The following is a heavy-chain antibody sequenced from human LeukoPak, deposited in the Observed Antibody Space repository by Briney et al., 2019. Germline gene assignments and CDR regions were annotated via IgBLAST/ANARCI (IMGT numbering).Heavy chain of an antibody. CDR1: GDSFSGHY. Sequence: SETLSLTCAVYGDSFSGHYWSWIRQPPGKGLEWIGYIYYSGSTNYNPSLKSRVTISVDTSKNQFSLKLSSVTAADTAVYYCARDGGGFDYWGQGTLVTVSS. J-gene: IGHJ4*02. V-gene: IGHV4-59*11. D-gene: IGHD2-15*01. CDR3: ARDGGGFDY. CDR2: IYYSGST.